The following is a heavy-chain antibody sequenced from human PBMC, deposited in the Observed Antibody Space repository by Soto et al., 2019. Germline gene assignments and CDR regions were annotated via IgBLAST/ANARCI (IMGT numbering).Heavy chain of an antibody. CDR2: INHSGST. V-gene: IGHV4-34*01. J-gene: IGHJ4*02. CDR1: GGSFSGYY. D-gene: IGHD1-1*01. Sequence: SETLSLTCAVYGGSFSGYYWSWIRQPPGKGLEWIGEINHSGSTNYNPSLKSRVTISVDTSKNQFSLKLSSVTAADTAVYYCARVPAGKYYFDYWGQGTLVTVSS. CDR3: ARVPAGKYYFDY.